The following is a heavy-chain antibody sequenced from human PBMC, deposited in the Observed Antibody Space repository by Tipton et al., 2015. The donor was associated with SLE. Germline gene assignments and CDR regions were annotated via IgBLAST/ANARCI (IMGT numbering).Heavy chain of an antibody. Sequence: TLSLTCTVSGGSISNFHWTWIRQPPGKGLEWIGYIYYSGSTNYNPSLKSRVTVSVDTAKNQFSLGLNSVTAADTAVYYCARGAPGYYYYYMDVWGKGTTVTVSS. CDR3: ARGAPGYYYYYMDV. J-gene: IGHJ6*03. CDR1: GGSISNFH. V-gene: IGHV4-59*12. CDR2: IYYSGST.